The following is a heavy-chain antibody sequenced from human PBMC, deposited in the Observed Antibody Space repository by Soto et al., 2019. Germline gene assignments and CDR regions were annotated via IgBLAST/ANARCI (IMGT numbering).Heavy chain of an antibody. CDR2: MNPSSGNT. CDR1: GYTLTELS. Sequence: ASVKVSCKVSGYTLTELSMHWVRQATGQGLEWMGWMNPSSGNTGYAQKFQGRVTMTRDNSITTAYMELSSLRSEDTAVYFCVRAPLDYYSADYFDNWGQGTLVTVSS. J-gene: IGHJ4*02. V-gene: IGHV1-8*01. CDR3: VRAPLDYYSADYFDN. D-gene: IGHD2-21*01.